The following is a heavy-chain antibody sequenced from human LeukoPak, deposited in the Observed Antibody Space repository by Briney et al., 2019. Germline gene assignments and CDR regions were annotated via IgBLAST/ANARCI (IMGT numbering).Heavy chain of an antibody. D-gene: IGHD3-16*02. CDR2: ISSRSTYI. CDR3: ARVPAGVIGMKDAFDI. Sequence: PGGSLRLSCAASRFTFSTYSMNWVRQAPGKGLEWVSSISSRSTYIYYADSVKGRFTISRHNAKNSLYLQMNSLRAEDTAVYYCARVPAGVIGMKDAFDIWGQGTMVTVSS. CDR1: RFTFSTYS. J-gene: IGHJ3*02. V-gene: IGHV3-21*01.